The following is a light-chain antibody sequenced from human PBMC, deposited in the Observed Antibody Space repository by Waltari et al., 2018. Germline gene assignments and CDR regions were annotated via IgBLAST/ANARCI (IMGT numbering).Light chain of an antibody. J-gene: IGKJ2*01. CDR1: HRIVTY. CDR2: SVY. Sequence: DIQLTQSPSSLSAFVGDRVIITCRASHRIVTYLNWYQQPPGEPPKVLISSVYTLQSGVPPRFSGSGSSTEFNLTINNLQPEDSASYFCQQSDTAPYTFGQGTKVEIK. CDR3: QQSDTAPYT. V-gene: IGKV1-39*01.